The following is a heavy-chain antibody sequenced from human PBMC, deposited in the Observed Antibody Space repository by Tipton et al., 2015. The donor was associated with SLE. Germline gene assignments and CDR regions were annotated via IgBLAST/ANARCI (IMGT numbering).Heavy chain of an antibody. Sequence: QLVQSGGGVVQPGRSLRLSCVASGFTFKNYGMHWVRQAPGKGLEWVAVVWYDGSHKYYADSVKGRFTISRDNSKNTLFLQMNSLRAEDTAVYYCAKGGSGGTIFDSWGQGTLVSVSS. CDR1: GFTFKNYG. V-gene: IGHV3-33*03. J-gene: IGHJ4*02. CDR3: AKGGSGGTIFDS. CDR2: VWYDGSHK. D-gene: IGHD1-7*01.